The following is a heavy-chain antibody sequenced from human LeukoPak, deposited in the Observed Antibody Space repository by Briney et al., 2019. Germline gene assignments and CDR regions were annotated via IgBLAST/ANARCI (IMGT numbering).Heavy chain of an antibody. Sequence: PEASVKVSCKASGYTFTGYYMHWVRQAPGQGLEWMGWINPSSGGTNYAQKFQGRVTMTRDTSISTAYLQWSSLKASDTAMYYCARLPGFTWVHFDYWGQGTLVTVSS. CDR1: GYTFTGYY. CDR2: INPSSGGT. J-gene: IGHJ4*02. V-gene: IGHV1-2*02. CDR3: ARLPGFTWVHFDY.